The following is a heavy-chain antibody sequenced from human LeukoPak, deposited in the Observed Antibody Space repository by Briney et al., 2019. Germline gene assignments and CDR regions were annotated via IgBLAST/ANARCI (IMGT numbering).Heavy chain of an antibody. CDR3: ARVTGNDAFDI. D-gene: IGHD3-10*01. J-gene: IGHJ3*02. V-gene: IGHV1-2*02. Sequence: ASVKVSCKASGYTFTGYYMHWVRQAPGQGLEWMGWINPNSGGTNYAQKFQGRGTITRDTYISTAYMELSRLRSDDTAVYYCARVTGNDAFDIWGQGTMVTVSS. CDR1: GYTFTGYY. CDR2: INPNSGGT.